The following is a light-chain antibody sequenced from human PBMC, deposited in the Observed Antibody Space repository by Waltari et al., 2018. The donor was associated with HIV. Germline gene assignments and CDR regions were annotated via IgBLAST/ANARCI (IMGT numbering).Light chain of an antibody. CDR1: NSDRAKYNL. J-gene: IGLJ1*01. Sequence: QPALTQPPSPPGPPEPSVTIPCTGTNSDRAKYNLVAWYQQHPGQVPKVLIFEVTTRPSGIAHRFSGSKSDNTASLTISGLQAEDEAYYYCASYATGNTYVFGTGTSVTVL. CDR2: EVT. V-gene: IGLV2-23*02. CDR3: ASYATGNTYV.